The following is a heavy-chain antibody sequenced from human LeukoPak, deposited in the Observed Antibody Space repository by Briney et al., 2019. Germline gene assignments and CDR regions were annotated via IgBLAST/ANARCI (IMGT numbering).Heavy chain of an antibody. V-gene: IGHV3-53*01. D-gene: IGHD1-26*01. CDR3: ARTRPEWGSSDY. CDR2: ISSGGST. Sequence: GGSLRLSCAASGFTFSSYWMHWVRQAPGKGLEWVSVISSGGSTSYADSVKGRFTISTDNSKNTLYLQMNSLRAEDTAVYYCARTRPEWGSSDYWGQGTLVTVPS. CDR1: GFTFSSYW. J-gene: IGHJ4*02.